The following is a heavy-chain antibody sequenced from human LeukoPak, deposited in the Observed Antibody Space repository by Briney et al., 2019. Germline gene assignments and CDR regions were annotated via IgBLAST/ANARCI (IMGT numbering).Heavy chain of an antibody. CDR1: GFSFSSYG. CDR3: AKDDGGSNYFDY. CDR2: IRYDGSIK. Sequence: GGSLRLSCAASGFSFSSYGMHWVRQAPGKGLEWVTFIRYDGSIKYYADSMKARFTISRDNSKNTLYLQMNSLRAEDTAVYYCAKDDGGSNYFDYWGQGTLVTVSS. J-gene: IGHJ4*02. V-gene: IGHV3-30*02. D-gene: IGHD4-23*01.